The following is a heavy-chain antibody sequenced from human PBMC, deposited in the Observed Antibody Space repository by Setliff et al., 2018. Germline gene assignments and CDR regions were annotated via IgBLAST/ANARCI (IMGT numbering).Heavy chain of an antibody. J-gene: IGHJ6*02. CDR3: ARNWATAQHYYYGMDV. CDR1: GFSLRDYT. Sequence: GESLKISCVASGFSLRDYTINWVRQAPGKGLDWVSSIRSSGTSFYADSVKGRFTISRDNSKNTLYLQMDTLRAEDTAVYYCARNWATAQHYYYGMDVWGQGTTVTVSS. D-gene: IGHD2-21*02. CDR2: IRSSGTS. V-gene: IGHV3-21*01.